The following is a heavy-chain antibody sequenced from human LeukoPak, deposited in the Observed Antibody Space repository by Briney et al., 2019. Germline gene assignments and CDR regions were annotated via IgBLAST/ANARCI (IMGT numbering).Heavy chain of an antibody. V-gene: IGHV3-74*01. J-gene: IGHJ4*02. CDR2: INTDGRTI. CDR3: VRDDYDFWSGYQRYFEF. D-gene: IGHD3-3*01. CDR1: GFTFSRYW. Sequence: PGGSLRLSCAASGFTFSRYWMHWVRQAPGKGLVWVSRINTDGRTITYADSVKGRFTISRDSVKNSLYLQMTSVRADDTAMYYCVRDDYDFWSGYQRYFEFWGQGTLVTVSS.